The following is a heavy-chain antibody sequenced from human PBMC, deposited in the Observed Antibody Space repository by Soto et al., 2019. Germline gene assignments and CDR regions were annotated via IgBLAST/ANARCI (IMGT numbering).Heavy chain of an antibody. CDR2: ISSGSINT. Sequence: PGGSLRLSCAPSGFTFSDYHMGWIRQAPGKGLEWVSYISSGSINTNYADSVKGRFTISRDNTKNSLYLQMNSLRAEDTAVYYCAREEMGYYYYGMDVWGQGTTVTVSS. CDR1: GFTFSDYH. V-gene: IGHV3-11*05. J-gene: IGHJ6*02. CDR3: AREEMGYYYYGMDV.